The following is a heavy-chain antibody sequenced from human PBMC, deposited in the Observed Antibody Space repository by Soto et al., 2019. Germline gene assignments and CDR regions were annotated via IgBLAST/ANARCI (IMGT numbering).Heavy chain of an antibody. D-gene: IGHD3-22*01. V-gene: IGHV3-33*01. CDR1: GFTFSSYG. CDR3: ARAYSSGYYYLFDY. CDR2: IWYDGSNK. Sequence: QVQLVESGGGVVQPGRSLRLSCAASGFTFSSYGMHWVRQAPGKGLEWVAVIWYDGSNKYYADSVKGRFTISRDNSKNTLYLQMNSLRAEDTAVYYCARAYSSGYYYLFDYWGQGTLVTVSS. J-gene: IGHJ4*02.